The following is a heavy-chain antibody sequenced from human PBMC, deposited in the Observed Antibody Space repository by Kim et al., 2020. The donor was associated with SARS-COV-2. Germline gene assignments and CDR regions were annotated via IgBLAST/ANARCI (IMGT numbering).Heavy chain of an antibody. CDR1: GGTFSSYA. J-gene: IGHJ4*02. CDR3: ARGREMATTVPYYFDY. V-gene: IGHV1-69*13. CDR2: IIPIFGTA. Sequence: SVKVSCKASGGTFSSYAISWVRQAPGQGLEWMGGIIPIFGTANYAQKFQGRVTITADESTSTAYMELSSLRSEDTAVYYCARGREMATTVPYYFDYWGQGTLVTVSS. D-gene: IGHD5-12*01.